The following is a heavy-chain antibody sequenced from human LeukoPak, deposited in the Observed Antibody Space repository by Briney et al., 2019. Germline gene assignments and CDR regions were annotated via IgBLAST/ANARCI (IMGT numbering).Heavy chain of an antibody. V-gene: IGHV3-23*01. CDR1: GFTFSRYA. Sequence: GGSLRLSCVASGFTFSRYAMSWVRQAPGRGLEWVSAISGSGGRTYYADSVKGRFTISRDNSKNTLYLQMNSLRAEDTAVYSCATQITVVTSFLDYWGQGTLATVSS. CDR2: ISGSGGRT. D-gene: IGHD4-23*01. J-gene: IGHJ4*02. CDR3: ATQITVVTSFLDY.